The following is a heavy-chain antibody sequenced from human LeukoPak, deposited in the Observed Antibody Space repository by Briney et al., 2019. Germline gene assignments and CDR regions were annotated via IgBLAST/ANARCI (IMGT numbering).Heavy chain of an antibody. D-gene: IGHD6-19*01. V-gene: IGHV4-39*01. J-gene: IGHJ6*03. CDR2: IYYSGST. CDR3: ARGRYSSGWYGGYYMDV. CDR1: GGSISSSSYY. Sequence: PSETLSLTCTVSGGSISSSSYYWGWIRQPPGKGLEWIGSIYYSGSTYYNPSLKSRVTISVDTSKNQFSLKLSSVTAADTAVYYCARGRYSSGWYGGYYMDVWGKGTTVTVSS.